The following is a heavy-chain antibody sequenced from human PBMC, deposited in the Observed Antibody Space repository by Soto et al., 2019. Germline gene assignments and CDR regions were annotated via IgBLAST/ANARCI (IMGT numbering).Heavy chain of an antibody. Sequence: EVQLVQSGAEVKKPGESLRISCKGSGYSFTSYWISWVSQMPGKGLEWMGRIDPSDSYTNYSPSFQGHVTISADKSISTAYLQWSSLKASDTAMYYCARTDGGSYSNDYWGQGTLVTVSS. CDR3: ARTDGGSYSNDY. CDR2: IDPSDSYT. V-gene: IGHV5-10-1*01. D-gene: IGHD1-26*01. CDR1: GYSFTSYW. J-gene: IGHJ4*02.